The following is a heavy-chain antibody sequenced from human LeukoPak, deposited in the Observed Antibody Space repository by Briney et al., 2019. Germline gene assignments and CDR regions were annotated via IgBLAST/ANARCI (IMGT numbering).Heavy chain of an antibody. J-gene: IGHJ3*02. Sequence: GGSLKLSCAASGFTFSGSSMHWVRQASGKGLVWLGYIRDKANTYATAYAASVKGRFTISRDDSKNTAYLQMNSLKTEDTALYYCIRWPHDAFDMWGQGTMVTVFS. D-gene: IGHD4-23*01. CDR3: IRWPHDAFDM. CDR1: GFTFSGSS. V-gene: IGHV3-73*01. CDR2: IRDKANTYAT.